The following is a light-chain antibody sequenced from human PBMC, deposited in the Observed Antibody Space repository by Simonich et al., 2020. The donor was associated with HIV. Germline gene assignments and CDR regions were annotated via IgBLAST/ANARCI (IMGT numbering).Light chain of an antibody. V-gene: IGKV4-1*01. CDR3: QQYYNSPLT. Sequence: DIVMTQSPDSLAVSLGERATFNCKSSQSILYSSNNKNYLAWYQQKPGQPPKLLIYWASTRESGVPDRFSGSGSGTDFTLTISSLQAEDVAVYYCQQYYNSPLTFGQGTNVEVK. J-gene: IGKJ1*01. CDR1: QSILYSSNNKNY. CDR2: WAS.